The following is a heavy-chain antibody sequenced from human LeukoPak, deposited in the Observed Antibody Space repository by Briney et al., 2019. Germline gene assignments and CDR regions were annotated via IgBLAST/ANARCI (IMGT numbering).Heavy chain of an antibody. Sequence: PGGSLRLSCEASGFTFSRYWMHWVRQAPGKGLVGVSRIKSDGKTNYADSVKGRFTISRHNAKNTVSLQMDSLRAEDTGVYYCARAPSEVGGYYPEYFRHWGQGTLVTVSS. CDR2: IKSDGKT. CDR1: GFTFSRYW. D-gene: IGHD3-22*01. V-gene: IGHV3-74*01. CDR3: ARAPSEVGGYYPEYFRH. J-gene: IGHJ1*01.